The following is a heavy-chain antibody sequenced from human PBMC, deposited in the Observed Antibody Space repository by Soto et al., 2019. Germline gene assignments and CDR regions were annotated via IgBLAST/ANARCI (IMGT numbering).Heavy chain of an antibody. J-gene: IGHJ5*02. CDR2: IFYSGPT. CDR3: ARDPGYCSTGSCYGRRVLAP. D-gene: IGHD2-15*01. CDR1: GDSITSGVHY. Sequence: SETLSLTCTVSGDSITSGVHYWSWIRQLPGKGLEWIGYIFYSGPTYYNPSLKSRVTISVDTSKNQFSLKLNSVTAADTAVYYCARDPGYCSTGSCYGRRVLAPWGQGTPVTVSS. V-gene: IGHV4-31*03.